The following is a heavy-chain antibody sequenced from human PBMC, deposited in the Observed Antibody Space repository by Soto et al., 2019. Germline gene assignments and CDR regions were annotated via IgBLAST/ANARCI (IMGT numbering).Heavy chain of an antibody. CDR3: TRGHSRGLASAGFYYDY. Sequence: QVQLVQSGAEVKKPGASVKVSCKASGYTFSNHYMYWVRQAPGQGLEWMGVINPISGNTNYAQKFQGRVTMTRDTSTSTVYMELSSLRSEDTAVYYCTRGHSRGLASAGFYYDYWGQGTLVTVSS. J-gene: IGHJ4*02. V-gene: IGHV1-46*03. CDR1: GYTFSNHY. D-gene: IGHD6-13*01. CDR2: INPISGNT.